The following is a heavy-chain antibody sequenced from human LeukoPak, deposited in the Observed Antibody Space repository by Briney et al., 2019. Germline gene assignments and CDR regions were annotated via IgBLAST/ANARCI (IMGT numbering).Heavy chain of an antibody. V-gene: IGHV1-2*02. Sequence: GASVKVSCKASGYTFTGYYMHWVRQAPGQGLEWMGWINPNSGGTNYAQKFQGRVTMTRDTSISTAYMELSRLRSDDTAVHYCARDLGYCSGGSCYRKFDPWGQGTLVTVSS. J-gene: IGHJ5*02. CDR2: INPNSGGT. D-gene: IGHD2-15*01. CDR3: ARDLGYCSGGSCYRKFDP. CDR1: GYTFTGYY.